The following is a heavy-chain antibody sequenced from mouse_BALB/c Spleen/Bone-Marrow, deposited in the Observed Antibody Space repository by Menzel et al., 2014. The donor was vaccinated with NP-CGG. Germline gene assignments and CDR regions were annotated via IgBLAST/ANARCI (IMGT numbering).Heavy chain of an antibody. CDR2: IYPGDGDT. CDR1: GYAFSVYW. CDR3: TRGGIAVDY. J-gene: IGHJ2*01. D-gene: IGHD1-1*02. Sequence: VQLVESGAELVRPGSSVKISCKASGYAFSVYWMNWVKQRPGQGLEWIGQIYPGDGDTNYNGKFKGRATLTADKSSNTAYMQLSSLTSDYSAVFFCTRGGIAVDYWGQGTTLTVSS. V-gene: IGHV1-80*01.